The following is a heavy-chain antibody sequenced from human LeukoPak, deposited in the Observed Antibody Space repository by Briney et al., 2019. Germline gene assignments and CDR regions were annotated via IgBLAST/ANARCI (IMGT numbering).Heavy chain of an antibody. Sequence: GGSLRHSCSGSGLTFWNYWMHWVRQAPGKGREGVSYISSSSSTIYYTDSGKGRFTISRDNAKDLLYLQMNNLRAEDTAVYYCARSKDKNTYGYAYWGQGTLVTVSS. D-gene: IGHD5-18*01. CDR3: ARSKDKNTYGYAY. CDR2: ISSSSSTI. CDR1: GLTFWNYW. V-gene: IGHV3-48*01. J-gene: IGHJ4*02.